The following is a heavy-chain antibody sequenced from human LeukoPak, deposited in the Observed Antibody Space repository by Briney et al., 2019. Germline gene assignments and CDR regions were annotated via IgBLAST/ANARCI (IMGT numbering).Heavy chain of an antibody. CDR3: ALLNNGITIFGG. CDR1: GFTFSSYG. J-gene: IGHJ4*02. Sequence: GRSLRLSCAASGFTFSSYGMHWVRQAPGKGLEWVAAISYDGSNKYYADSVKGRFTISRDNSKNTLYLQMNSLRAEDTAVYYCALLNNGITIFGGWGQGTLVTVSS. D-gene: IGHD3-3*01. V-gene: IGHV3-30*03. CDR2: ISYDGSNK.